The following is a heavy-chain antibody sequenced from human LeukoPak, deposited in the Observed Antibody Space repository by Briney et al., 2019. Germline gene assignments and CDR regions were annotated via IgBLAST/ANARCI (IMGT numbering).Heavy chain of an antibody. CDR3: AREKDFSLWDAAVDY. J-gene: IGHJ4*02. D-gene: IGHD3-3*01. V-gene: IGHV4-4*07. CDR1: GGSINSNY. Sequence: SETLSLTCTVPGGSINSNYWSWIRQPAGKGLEWIGRIYTSGSTNYNSSLKSRVTMSVDTSKNQFSLKLSSVTAADTAVYYCAREKDFSLWDAAVDYWGQGTLVTVSS. CDR2: IYTSGST.